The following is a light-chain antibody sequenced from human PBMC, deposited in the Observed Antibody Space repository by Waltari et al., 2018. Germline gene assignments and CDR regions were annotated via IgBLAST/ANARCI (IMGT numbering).Light chain of an antibody. V-gene: IGKV3-15*01. CDR3: QQYGSWPLT. CDR1: QRLSNS. CDR2: DAS. Sequence: TVMTQSPATLSVSPGQRAPLSCRASQRLSNSLAWYQQKPGQAPRLLIYDASTRATGIPARFSGSGSGTEFTLAISSLQSEDIAVYYCQQYGSWPLTFGGGTKVEFK. J-gene: IGKJ4*01.